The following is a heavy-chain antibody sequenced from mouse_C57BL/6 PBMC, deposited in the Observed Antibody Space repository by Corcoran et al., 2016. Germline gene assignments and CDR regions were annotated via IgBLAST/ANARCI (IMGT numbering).Heavy chain of an antibody. CDR1: GYTFTTYG. D-gene: IGHD1-1*01. J-gene: IGHJ2*01. CDR3: ADFLLHGY. CDR2: INTYSGVP. Sequence: QIQLVQSGPELKKPGETVKISCKASGYTFTTYGMSWVKQAPGKGLKWMGGINTYSGVPTYADDFKGRFAFSLETSASTAYLQINNLKNEDTATYFCADFLLHGYWGQGTTLTVSS. V-gene: IGHV9-3*01.